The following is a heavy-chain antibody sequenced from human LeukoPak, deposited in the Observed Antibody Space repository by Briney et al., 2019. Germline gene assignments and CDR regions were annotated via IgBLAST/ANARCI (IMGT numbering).Heavy chain of an antibody. CDR3: ARVAELHDAFDI. J-gene: IGHJ3*02. CDR2: INPNSGGT. Sequence: LEASVKVSCKASGYTFTGYYMHWVRQAPGQGLEWMGWINPNSGGTNYAQKFQGRVTMTRDTSISTAYMELSRLRSDDTAVYYCARVAELHDAFDIWGQGTMVTVSS. V-gene: IGHV1-2*02. D-gene: IGHD3-10*01. CDR1: GYTFTGYY.